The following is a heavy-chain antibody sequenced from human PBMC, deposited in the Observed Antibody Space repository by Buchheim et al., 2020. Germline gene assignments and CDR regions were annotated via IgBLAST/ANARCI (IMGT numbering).Heavy chain of an antibody. V-gene: IGHV4-31*03. CDR2: IYYSGTT. Sequence: QVQLQESGPGLVKPSQTLSLTCTVSGGSISSPTHYWTWIRQLPGKGLEWMGYIYYSGTTYYSPSLKSRVTMSVDTSKNQFSLRLDSVTAADTAVYYYARDYSGTWDWGQGTL. CDR1: GGSISSPTHY. D-gene: IGHD6-13*01. J-gene: IGHJ4*02. CDR3: ARDYSGTWD.